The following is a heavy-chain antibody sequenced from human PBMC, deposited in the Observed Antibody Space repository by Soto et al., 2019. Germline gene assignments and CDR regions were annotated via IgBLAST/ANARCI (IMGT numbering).Heavy chain of an antibody. CDR2: ILPISDTT. V-gene: IGHV1-69*01. D-gene: IGHD2-2*01. CDR3: ARSEGSSTILAIYYYYLSGMDV. CDR1: GGTCSSYA. J-gene: IGHJ6*02. Sequence: QVQLVQSGAEVKKPGSSVKVSCKASGGTCSSYAISWVRQAPGQGLEWMGGILPISDTTNYAQKFQGRVTITADESTSTAYMELRSLRSEDTAVYYCARSEGSSTILAIYYYYLSGMDVWGQGNTVTVSS.